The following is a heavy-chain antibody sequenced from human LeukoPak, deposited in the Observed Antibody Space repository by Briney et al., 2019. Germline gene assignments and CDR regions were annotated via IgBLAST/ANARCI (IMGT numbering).Heavy chain of an antibody. V-gene: IGHV4-4*09. J-gene: IGHJ6*03. CDR3: ARIYSSSWYEGGYYYYYMDV. CDR1: GGSISSYY. D-gene: IGHD6-13*01. CDR2: IYTSEST. Sequence: SESLSLTCTVSGGSISSYYWSWIRQPPGKGLEWIGYIYTSESTNYNPSLKSRVTISVDTSKNQFSLKLSSVTAADTAVYYCARIYSSSWYEGGYYYYYMDVWGKGTTVTVSS.